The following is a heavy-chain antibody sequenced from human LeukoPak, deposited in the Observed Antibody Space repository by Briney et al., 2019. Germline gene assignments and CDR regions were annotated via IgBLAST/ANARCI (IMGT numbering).Heavy chain of an antibody. D-gene: IGHD6-19*01. J-gene: IGHJ5*01. Sequence: ASVTVSCTAAGYTFTGYYLHWVRQAPGQGLKGRGWINPNSGGTDYAQKFQGMVTMTRDTSISTAYVELNRLKSDDTAVYYCARGSSGWYIWFDPWGQGTLVTVSS. CDR3: ARGSSGWYIWFDP. CDR1: GYTFTGYY. CDR2: INPNSGGT. V-gene: IGHV1-2*02.